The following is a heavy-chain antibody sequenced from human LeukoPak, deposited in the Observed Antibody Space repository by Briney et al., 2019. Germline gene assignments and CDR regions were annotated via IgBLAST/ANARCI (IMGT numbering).Heavy chain of an antibody. CDR3: ARDLRDMITFGGVIGY. Sequence: GGSLRFSCAASGFTFSSYAMHWARQAPGKGLEWVAVISYDGSNKYYADSVKGRFTISRDNTKNTLYLQMNSLRAEDTAVYYCARDLRDMITFGGVIGYWGQGTLVTVSS. CDR2: ISYDGSNK. V-gene: IGHV3-30-3*01. CDR1: GFTFSSYA. J-gene: IGHJ4*02. D-gene: IGHD3-16*02.